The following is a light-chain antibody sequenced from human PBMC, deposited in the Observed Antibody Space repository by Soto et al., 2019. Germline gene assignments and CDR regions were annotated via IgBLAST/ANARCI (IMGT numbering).Light chain of an antibody. V-gene: IGKV1-12*02. CDR3: QQLESYPST. Sequence: DIQMTQSPSSLSASVGDRVTITCRASQGISSNLAWYQQKPGQTPRLLIYDTSTRATGVPTRFSGSRSGAEFTLTISSLQPEDFATYYCQQLESYPSTFGGGTKVDIK. CDR1: QGISSN. J-gene: IGKJ4*01. CDR2: DTS.